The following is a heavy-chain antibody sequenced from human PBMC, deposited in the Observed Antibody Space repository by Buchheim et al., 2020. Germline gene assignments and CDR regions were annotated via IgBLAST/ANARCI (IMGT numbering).Heavy chain of an antibody. CDR3: VRDQVPVEIGVPGYNWFDP. CDR2: ISASGRNT. V-gene: IGHV3-23*01. J-gene: IGHJ5*02. CDR1: RFPFSSYA. D-gene: IGHD6-19*01. Sequence: ILESGGSLVQRGGSLRLSCVTSRFPFSSYAMAWARQAPGQAFEWISSISASGRNTYYSDSVRGRFTISRDNSKTMVFLQMNSLRAEDAAVYYCVRDQVPVEIGVPGYNWFDPWGQGT.